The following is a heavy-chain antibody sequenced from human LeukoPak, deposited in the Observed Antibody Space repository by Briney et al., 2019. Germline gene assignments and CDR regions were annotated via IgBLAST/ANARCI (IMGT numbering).Heavy chain of an antibody. V-gene: IGHV4-31*03. Sequence: SQTLSLTCTVSGGSISSGGYYWSWIRQHPGKGLEWIGYIYYSGSTYYNPSLKSRVTISVDTSKNQFSLKLSSVTAADTAVYYCARGITFGGAILDYWGQGTLVTVSS. J-gene: IGHJ4*02. D-gene: IGHD3-16*01. CDR3: ARGITFGGAILDY. CDR2: IYYSGST. CDR1: GGSISSGGYY.